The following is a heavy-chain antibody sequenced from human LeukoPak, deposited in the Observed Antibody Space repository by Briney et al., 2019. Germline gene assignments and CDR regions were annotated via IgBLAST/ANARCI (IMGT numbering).Heavy chain of an antibody. CDR3: ARQLMIDYYYYYYYMDV. Sequence: PSETLSLTCAVYGGSFSGYYWSWIRQPPGKGLEWIGEINHSGSTNYNPSLKSRVTISIDTYKNQFSLKLSSVTAADTAVYYCARQLMIDYYYYYYYMDVWGRGTTVTISS. CDR1: GGSFSGYY. J-gene: IGHJ6*03. CDR2: INHSGST. D-gene: IGHD3-22*01. V-gene: IGHV4-34*01.